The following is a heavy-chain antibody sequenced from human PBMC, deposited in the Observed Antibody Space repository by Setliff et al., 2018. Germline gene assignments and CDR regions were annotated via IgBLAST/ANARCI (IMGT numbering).Heavy chain of an antibody. V-gene: IGHV4-61*09. CDR2: FHTGGAT. CDR1: GGSISSGGFY. CDR3: ARESATIGEFPLYYFDK. Sequence: SETLSLTCSVSGGSISSGGFYWSWLRQPAGRGLEWIGHFHTGGATDYNLSLKSRVTISLDSSKNQFSLRLSSVTAADAAVYFCARESATIGEFPLYYFDKWGQGIPVTVSS. J-gene: IGHJ4*02. D-gene: IGHD3-10*01.